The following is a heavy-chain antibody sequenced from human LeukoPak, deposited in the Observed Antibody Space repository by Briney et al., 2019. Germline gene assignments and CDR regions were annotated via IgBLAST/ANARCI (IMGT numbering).Heavy chain of an antibody. CDR1: RFTFSSYS. J-gene: IGHJ4*02. V-gene: IGHV3-21*01. CDR2: ISSSSSYI. D-gene: IGHD7-27*01. Sequence: GGSLRLSCAASRFTFSSYSMNWVRQAPGKGLEWVSSISSSSSYIYYADSVKGRFTISRVNAKDSLYLQMNGLRAEDTAVYYCARGTGTASNYYFDYWGQGTLVTVSS. CDR3: ARGTGTASNYYFDY.